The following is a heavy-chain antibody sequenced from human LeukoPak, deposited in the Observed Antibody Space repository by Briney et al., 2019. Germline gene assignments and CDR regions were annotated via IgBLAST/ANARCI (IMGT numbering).Heavy chain of an antibody. D-gene: IGHD1-7*01. CDR2: IIPIFGTA. CDR3: ARWNSDAFDI. J-gene: IGHJ3*02. Sequence: SVKVSCKASGGTFSSYAISWVRQAPGQGLEWMGGIIPIFGTANYAQKFQGRVTITTDESTSTAYMELSSLRSDDTAVYYCARWNSDAFDIWGQGTMVTVSS. V-gene: IGHV1-69*05. CDR1: GGTFSSYA.